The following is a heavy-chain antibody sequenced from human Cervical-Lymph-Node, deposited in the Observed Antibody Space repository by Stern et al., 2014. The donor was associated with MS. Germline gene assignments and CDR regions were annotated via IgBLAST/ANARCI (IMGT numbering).Heavy chain of an antibody. CDR1: GGTFSNYA. Sequence: QVQLVQSGAEVKKPGSSVKVSCKTSGGTFSNYAISWVRQAPGQGLEWMWRIIPILGIPYYAQKFQGRVTITADKSTSTASMELSSLRSEDTALYYCAKDHLDVAVVAATTYFDLWGQGTLVTVS. J-gene: IGHJ4*02. CDR3: AKDHLDVAVVAATTYFDL. CDR2: IIPILGIP. V-gene: IGHV1-69*09. D-gene: IGHD2-15*01.